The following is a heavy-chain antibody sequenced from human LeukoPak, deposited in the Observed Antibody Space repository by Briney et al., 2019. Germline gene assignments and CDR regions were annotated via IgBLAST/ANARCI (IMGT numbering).Heavy chain of an antibody. CDR2: ISSSSSTI. V-gene: IGHV3-48*04. Sequence: GGSLRLSCAASGFTFSSYSMNWVRQDPGRGLEWGSYISSSSSTIYYTDSVRGRFTISRDNAKNSLYLQMNSLRAEDTAVYYCAREGYYYDSSGPVGYHGYSGYFDYWGQGTLVTVSS. J-gene: IGHJ4*02. CDR1: GFTFSSYS. D-gene: IGHD3-22*01. CDR3: AREGYYYDSSGPVGYHGYSGYFDY.